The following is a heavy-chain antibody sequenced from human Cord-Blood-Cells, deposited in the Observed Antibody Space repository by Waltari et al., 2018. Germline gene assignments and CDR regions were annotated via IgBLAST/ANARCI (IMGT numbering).Heavy chain of an antibody. CDR1: GGTFSSYA. CDR3: ARVRRSGYSSSWYAFDI. J-gene: IGHJ3*02. Sequence: QVQLVQSGAEVKKPGSSVKVSCKASGGTFSSYAISWVRQAPGQGLEWMGGIIPIFGTANYAQKFQGRVTITADESTSTAYMELSSLRSEDTAVYYCARVRRSGYSSSWYAFDIWGQGTMVTVSS. CDR2: IIPIFGTA. D-gene: IGHD6-13*01. V-gene: IGHV1-69*01.